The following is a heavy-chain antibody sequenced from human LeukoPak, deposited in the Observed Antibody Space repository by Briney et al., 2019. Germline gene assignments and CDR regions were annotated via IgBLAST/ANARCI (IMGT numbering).Heavy chain of an antibody. Sequence: SSVKVSCKASGGIFSSYIFNWVRQAPGQGLEWVGRAIPILGIATYAQKFQGRITITADKSTSTAYMELSSLRSDDTAMYYCAREPDVDMSTFRSEAFVWGQGTMVTVSS. J-gene: IGHJ3*01. CDR3: AREPDVDMSTFRSEAFV. CDR1: GGIFSSYI. V-gene: IGHV1-69*10. D-gene: IGHD5-24*01. CDR2: AIPILGIA.